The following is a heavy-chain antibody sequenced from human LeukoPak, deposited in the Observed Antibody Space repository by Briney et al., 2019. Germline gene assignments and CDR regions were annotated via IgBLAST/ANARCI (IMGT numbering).Heavy chain of an antibody. Sequence: GGSLRLSCAASGFSFNTHGMHWVRQAPGKGLEWVAGISDGGGSRNYVDSVKGRFTISRDNPKNTLYLQMNGLRAEDTASYYCVRDGNAYDFDHWGQGILVTVSS. CDR3: VRDGNAYDFDH. CDR2: ISDGGGSR. CDR1: GFSFNTHG. D-gene: IGHD5-12*01. V-gene: IGHV3-23*01. J-gene: IGHJ4*02.